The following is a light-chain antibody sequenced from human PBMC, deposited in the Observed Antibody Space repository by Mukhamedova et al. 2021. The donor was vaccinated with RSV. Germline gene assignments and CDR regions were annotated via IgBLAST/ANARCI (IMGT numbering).Light chain of an antibody. V-gene: IGKV1-39*01. Sequence: WYQRRVHGRAPEVVIYSASNLQSGVPSRFSGSGSGTEFTLTITSLQPEDVATYYCQQGYRPPYSFGQGTKLEIK. CDR3: QQGYRPPYS. CDR2: SAS. J-gene: IGKJ2*03.